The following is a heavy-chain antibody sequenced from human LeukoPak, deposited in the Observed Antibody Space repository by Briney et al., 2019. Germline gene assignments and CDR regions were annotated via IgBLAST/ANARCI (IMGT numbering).Heavy chain of an antibody. CDR1: GGSISSYY. D-gene: IGHD3-10*01. CDR3: ARVENYGSGSSEYWFDP. J-gene: IGHJ5*02. Sequence: SETLSLTCTVSGGSISSYYWSWIRQPPGKGLEWIGYIYYSGSANYNPPLKSRVTISVDTSKNQFSLKLTSVTAADTAVYYCARVENYGSGSSEYWFDPWGQGTLVTVSS. CDR2: IYYSGSA. V-gene: IGHV4-59*01.